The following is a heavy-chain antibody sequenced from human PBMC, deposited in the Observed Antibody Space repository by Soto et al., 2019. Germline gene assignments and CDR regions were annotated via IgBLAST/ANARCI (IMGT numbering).Heavy chain of an antibody. J-gene: IGHJ4*02. CDR2: VFYGGT. D-gene: IGHD3-16*01. V-gene: IGHV4-59*01. CDR1: GRSMSSKY. Sequence: PSETLCITCSFSGRSMSSKYWSWIRQSPDKGLEWLGYVFYGGTDYNPSLGGRVSMSVETSKSQFSLKLTSVTVADTAVYYCASYRGALYFESWGPGILVTVSS. CDR3: ASYRGALYFES.